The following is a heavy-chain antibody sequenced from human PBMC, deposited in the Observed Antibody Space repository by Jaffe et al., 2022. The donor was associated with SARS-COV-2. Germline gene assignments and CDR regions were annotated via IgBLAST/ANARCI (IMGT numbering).Heavy chain of an antibody. J-gene: IGHJ6*02. V-gene: IGHV3-9*01. CDR3: AKGGTIFGVVTHWGMDV. CDR1: GFTFDDYA. D-gene: IGHD3-3*01. CDR2: ISWNSGSI. Sequence: EVQLVESGGGLVQPGRSLRLSCAASGFTFDDYAMHWVRQAPGKGLEWVSGISWNSGSIGYADSVKGRFTISRDNAKNSLYLQMNSLRAEDTALYYCAKGGTIFGVVTHWGMDVWGQGTTVTVSS.